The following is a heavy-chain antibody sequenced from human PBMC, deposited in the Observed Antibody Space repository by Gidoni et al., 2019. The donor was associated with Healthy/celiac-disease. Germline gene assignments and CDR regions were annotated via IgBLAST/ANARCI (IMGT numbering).Heavy chain of an antibody. D-gene: IGHD6-6*01. Sequence: QVQLVESGGGVVQPGRSLRLSCAASGFTFSSYGMHWVRQAPGKGLEWVAVISYDGSNKYYADSVKGRFTISRDNSKNTLYLQMNSLRAEDTAVYYCAKDTVRFSSSPDYYYYYGMDVWGQGTTVTVSS. CDR1: GFTFSSYG. V-gene: IGHV3-30*18. J-gene: IGHJ6*02. CDR2: ISYDGSNK. CDR3: AKDTVRFSSSPDYYYYYGMDV.